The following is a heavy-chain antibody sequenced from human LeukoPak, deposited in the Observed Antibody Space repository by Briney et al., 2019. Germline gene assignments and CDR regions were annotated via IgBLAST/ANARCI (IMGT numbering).Heavy chain of an antibody. V-gene: IGHV1-46*01. J-gene: IGHJ5*02. Sequence: ASVKVSCKASEYTFTSYYMHWVRQAPGQGLEWMGIINPSGGSTGYAQKFQGRVTMTRDTSTSTVYMELSSLRSEDTAVYYCARDYYGSGSLRGKWFDPWGQGTLVTVSS. CDR3: ARDYYGSGSLRGKWFDP. CDR2: INPSGGST. CDR1: EYTFTSYY. D-gene: IGHD3-10*01.